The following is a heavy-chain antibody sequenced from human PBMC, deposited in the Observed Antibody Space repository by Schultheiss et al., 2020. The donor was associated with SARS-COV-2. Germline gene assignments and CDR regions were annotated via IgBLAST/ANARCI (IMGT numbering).Heavy chain of an antibody. V-gene: IGHV3-48*04. CDR3: ARTTSDSGRSGYWTYDY. D-gene: IGHD3-22*01. Sequence: GGSLRLSCAASGFTFSSYSMNWVRQAPGKGLEWVSYISSSGSTIYYADSVKGRFTIYRDNDKNSLYLQMNSLRAEDTAVYYCARTTSDSGRSGYWTYDYWGQGTLVTVSS. J-gene: IGHJ4*02. CDR1: GFTFSSYS. CDR2: ISSSGSTI.